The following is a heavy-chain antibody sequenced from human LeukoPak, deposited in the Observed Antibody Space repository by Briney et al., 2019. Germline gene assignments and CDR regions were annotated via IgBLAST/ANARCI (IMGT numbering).Heavy chain of an antibody. D-gene: IGHD2-21*02. CDR1: GYTFTSYG. CDR3: ARSLVVVTAINAFDI. Sequence: ASVKVSSTASGYTFTSYGISWVRQAPGQGLEWMGWISAYNGNTNYAQKLQGRVTMTTDTSTSTAYMELRSLRSDDTAVYYCARSLVVVTAINAFDIWGQGTMVTVSS. J-gene: IGHJ3*02. CDR2: ISAYNGNT. V-gene: IGHV1-18*01.